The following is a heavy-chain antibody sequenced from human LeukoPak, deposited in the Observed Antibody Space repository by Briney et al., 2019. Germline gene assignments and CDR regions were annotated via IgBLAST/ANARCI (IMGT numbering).Heavy chain of an antibody. CDR2: INSDGSST. V-gene: IGHV3-74*01. CDR3: ARDGVEFYNWFDP. Sequence: PGGSLRLSCAASGFMLGNAWMSWVRQAPGKGLVWVSRINSDGSSTTYADSVKGRFTISRDNAKNTLYLQMNSLRAEDTAVYYCARDGVEFYNWFDPWGQGTPVTVSS. D-gene: IGHD2-21*01. CDR1: GFMLGNAW. J-gene: IGHJ5*02.